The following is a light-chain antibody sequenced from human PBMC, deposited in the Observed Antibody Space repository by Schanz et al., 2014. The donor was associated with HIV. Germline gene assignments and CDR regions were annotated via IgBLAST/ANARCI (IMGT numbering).Light chain of an antibody. CDR2: DVT. V-gene: IGLV2-14*03. J-gene: IGLJ2*01. CDR1: SSDVGGDNF. CDR3: SSHAGRNSFVV. Sequence: QSALTQPASVSGSPGQSISISCAGTSSDVGGDNFVSWYQQHPGRAPKLLVYDVTNRPSGVSSRFSGSKSGNTASLTISGLQAEDEADYYCSSHAGRNSFVVFGGGTKLTVL.